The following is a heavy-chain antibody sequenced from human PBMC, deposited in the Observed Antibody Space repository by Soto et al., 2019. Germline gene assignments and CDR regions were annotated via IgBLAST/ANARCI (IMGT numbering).Heavy chain of an antibody. D-gene: IGHD3-3*01. CDR3: ARLDRFLEYFNH. J-gene: IGHJ1*01. Sequence: QLQLQESGPGLVKPSETLSLTCSVSGGSISISSYYWGWVRQPPGKGLGWIASMYYSGGTYYNPSLKSRATISVDKSKNQFSLKLTSATAADTAVYYCARLDRFLEYFNHWGQGTLVTVSS. CDR2: MYYSGGT. V-gene: IGHV4-39*01. CDR1: GGSISISSYY.